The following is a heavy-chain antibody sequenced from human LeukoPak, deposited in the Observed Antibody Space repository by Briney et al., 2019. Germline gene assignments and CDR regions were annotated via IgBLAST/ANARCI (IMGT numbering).Heavy chain of an antibody. CDR1: GFTFRNYG. V-gene: IGHV3-23*01. D-gene: IGHD7-27*01. J-gene: IGHJ4*02. CDR3: ARDLAWGAFDY. Sequence: GGSLRLSCAASGFTFRNYGMNWVRQAPGKGLEWLSGISPRGGGTYYADSVKGRFTISRDDSKNMLSLQMNSLRVEDTAVYYCARDLAWGAFDYWGQGAVVTVSS. CDR2: ISPRGGGT.